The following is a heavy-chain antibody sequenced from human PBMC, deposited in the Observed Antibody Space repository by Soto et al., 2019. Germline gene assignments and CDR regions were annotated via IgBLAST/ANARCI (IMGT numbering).Heavy chain of an antibody. D-gene: IGHD6-13*01. J-gene: IGHJ4*02. CDR2: IYYSGST. V-gene: IGHV4-31*03. CDR3: AREGRIEAAGRFDY. CDR1: VGYISCGDYY. Sequence: TLSLTCTVPVGYISCGDYYWSWIRQVPGKGLEWIGYIYYSGSTYYNPSLKSRVAMSVNTSKNQFSLKLSSVTAAETAIYYCAREGRIEAAGRFDYWGQGTMVTVSS.